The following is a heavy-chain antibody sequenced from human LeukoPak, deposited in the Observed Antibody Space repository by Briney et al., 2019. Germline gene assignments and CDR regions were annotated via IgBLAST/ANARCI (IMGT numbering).Heavy chain of an antibody. J-gene: IGHJ6*02. CDR3: ARDGRWGCSSTSCYFAYYYYYGMDV. D-gene: IGHD2-2*01. V-gene: IGHV7-4-1*02. Sequence: ASVKVSCKASGYTFTSYAMNWVRQAPGQGLEWMGWINTNTGNPTYAQGFTGRFVFSLDTSVSTAYLQISSLKAEDTAVYYCARDGRWGCSSTSCYFAYYYYYGMDVWGQGTTVTVSS. CDR1: GYTFTSYA. CDR2: INTNTGNP.